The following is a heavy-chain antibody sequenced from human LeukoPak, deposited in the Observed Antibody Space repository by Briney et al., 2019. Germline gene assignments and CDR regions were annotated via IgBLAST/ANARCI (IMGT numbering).Heavy chain of an antibody. CDR2: ISSLGSTI. D-gene: IGHD5-24*01. Sequence: PGGSLRLSCAASGFSFSTYSMNWVRQAPGKGLEWVSYISSLGSTIYYADSVKGRFTIPRDNAKNSLYLQMNSLRAEDTAVYYCARGEQEMATMSIDYWGQGTLVTVSS. J-gene: IGHJ4*02. CDR3: ARGEQEMATMSIDY. CDR1: GFSFSTYS. V-gene: IGHV3-48*01.